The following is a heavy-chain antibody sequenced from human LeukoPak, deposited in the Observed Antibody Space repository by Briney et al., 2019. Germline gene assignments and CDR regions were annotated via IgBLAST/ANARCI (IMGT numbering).Heavy chain of an antibody. CDR3: ARDLSGGGLDY. V-gene: IGHV3-64*01. D-gene: IGHD3-10*01. CDR1: GFTFSSYA. J-gene: IGHJ4*02. CDR2: ISNNGVRI. Sequence: GGSLRLSCVASGFTFSSYAMHWVRQAPGKGLEYVSAISNNGVRIYYANSVKGRFSISRDNSKNTLSLQMGSLRPEDMAVYYCARDLSGGGLDYWGQRALVTVSS.